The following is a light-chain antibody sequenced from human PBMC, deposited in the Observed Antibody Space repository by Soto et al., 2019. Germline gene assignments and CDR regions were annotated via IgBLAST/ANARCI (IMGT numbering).Light chain of an antibody. CDR3: AAWDDSLSGAWV. CDR2: RNN. V-gene: IGLV1-47*01. Sequence: QSALTQPPSASGTPGQRVTISCSGSSSNIGSNYVYWYQQLPGTAPKLLIYRNNQRPSGVPDRFSGSKSGTSASLAISGLRSEDEAHYYCAAWDDSLSGAWVFGGGTKLTVL. CDR1: SSNIGSNY. J-gene: IGLJ3*02.